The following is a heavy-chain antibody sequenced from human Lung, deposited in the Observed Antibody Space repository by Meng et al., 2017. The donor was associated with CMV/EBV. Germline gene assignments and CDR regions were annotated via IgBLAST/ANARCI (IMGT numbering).Heavy chain of an antibody. V-gene: IGHV4-39*01. J-gene: IGHJ4*02. CDR2: FFHSGDT. D-gene: IGHD1-26*01. CDR1: DVSISNSSFF. CDR3: ARHLRGYSWPKSD. Sequence: SXTXSLXXTVTDVSISNSSFFWGWIRQPPGKGLEWIGSFFHSGDTYSNPSLRSRVAISVDTSKNQFSLRLNSVTATDTAMYYCARHLRGYSWPKSDWGQGXLVTVSS.